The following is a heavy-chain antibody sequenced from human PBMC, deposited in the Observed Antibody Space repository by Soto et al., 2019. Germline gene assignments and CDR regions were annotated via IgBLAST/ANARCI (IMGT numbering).Heavy chain of an antibody. V-gene: IGHV3-30*18. J-gene: IGHJ6*01. Sequence: QVQLVESGGGVVQPGGSLRLSCAASGFTFSSYGIHWVRQAPGKGLEWVTFISYDGDNKYYADSVKGRFTISRDNPKNTRFLQMNSLRVEDTAVYYCAKVMITFGGTRYGLDVWGQGTTVTVSS. CDR3: AKVMITFGGTRYGLDV. CDR1: GFTFSSYG. D-gene: IGHD3-16*01. CDR2: ISYDGDNK.